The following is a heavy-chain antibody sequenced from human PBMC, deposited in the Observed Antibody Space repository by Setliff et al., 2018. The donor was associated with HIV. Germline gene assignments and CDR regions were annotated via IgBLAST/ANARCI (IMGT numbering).Heavy chain of an antibody. CDR1: GGSFSSGTYY. J-gene: IGHJ3*02. D-gene: IGHD6-13*01. CDR3: ATTAAAGVRGNAFDI. V-gene: IGHV4-39*07. Sequence: SATLSLTCTVSGGSFSSGTYYWGWIRQPPGKGLEWIGSFYYSGTTYYKQSLKSRVTISVDTSKNQFSLKLSSVTAADTAVYYCATTAAAGVRGNAFDIWGQGTMVTVSS. CDR2: FYYSGTT.